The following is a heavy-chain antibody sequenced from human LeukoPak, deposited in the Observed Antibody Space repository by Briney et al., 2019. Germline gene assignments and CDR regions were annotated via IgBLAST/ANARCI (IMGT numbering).Heavy chain of an antibody. V-gene: IGHV3-7*01. CDR3: ARGLIYGMVPGELPKNFDY. CDR2: IKQEGSEK. Sequence: GGSLRLSCAASGFTFSSYWMSWVRQAPGKGLEWVAHIKQEGSEKYSVDSVKGRFTISRENAKNSLYLQMNSLRAEDAAVYYCARGLIYGMVPGELPKNFDYWGQGTLVTVSS. CDR1: GFTFSSYW. J-gene: IGHJ4*02. D-gene: IGHD3-10*01.